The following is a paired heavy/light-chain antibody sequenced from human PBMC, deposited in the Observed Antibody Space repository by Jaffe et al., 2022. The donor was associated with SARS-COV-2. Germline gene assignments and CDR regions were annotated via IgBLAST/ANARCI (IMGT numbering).Light chain of an antibody. Sequence: DIQMTQSPSSLSASVGDRVTITCRASQSISTYLNWYQQRPGKAPKLLIYAASSLQSGVPSRFSGSGSGTDFTLTISSLQPEDFGTYYCQQSYSTLPYTFGQGTKLEIK. CDR3: QQSYSTLPYT. CDR2: AAS. V-gene: IGKV1-39*01. CDR1: QSISTY. J-gene: IGKJ2*01.
Heavy chain of an antibody. CDR2: ISSSSSSTI. CDR1: GFTFSSYS. Sequence: EVLLVESGGGLVQPGGSLRLSCAASGFTFSSYSMNWVRQAPRKGLEWVSYISSSSSSTIYYAESVKGRFTISRDNAKNSLYLQMNSLRDEDTAVYYCARDRMGHYDSGGFPLYDFDSWGRGTLVTVSS. D-gene: IGHD3-22*01. V-gene: IGHV3-48*02. CDR3: ARDRMGHYDSGGFPLYDFDS. J-gene: IGHJ4*02.